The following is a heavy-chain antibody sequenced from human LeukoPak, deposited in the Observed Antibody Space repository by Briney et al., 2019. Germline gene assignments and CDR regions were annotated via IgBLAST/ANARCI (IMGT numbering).Heavy chain of an antibody. CDR3: ARGRVVVVVAATPGYYYGMDV. V-gene: IGHV4-34*01. J-gene: IGHJ6*02. CDR1: GGSFSGYY. Sequence: SETLSLTCAVYGGSFSGYYWSWIRQPPGKGLEWIGEINHSGSTNYNPSLKSRVTISVDTSKNQFSLKLSPVTAADTAVYYCARGRVVVVVAATPGYYYGMDVWGQGTTVTVSS. CDR2: INHSGST. D-gene: IGHD2-15*01.